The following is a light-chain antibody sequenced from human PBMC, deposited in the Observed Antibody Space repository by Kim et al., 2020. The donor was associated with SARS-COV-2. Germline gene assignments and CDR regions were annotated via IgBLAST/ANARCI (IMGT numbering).Light chain of an antibody. CDR3: QAWDSSTVV. J-gene: IGLJ2*01. V-gene: IGLV3-1*01. CDR2: QDT. Sequence: SYELTQPPSVSVSPGQTASITCSGDKLGDKYVCWYQQKPGQSPVVVIYQDTKRPSGIPERFSGSNSGNTATLTISETQAMDEADYYCQAWDSSTVVFGGGTQLTVL. CDR1: KLGDKY.